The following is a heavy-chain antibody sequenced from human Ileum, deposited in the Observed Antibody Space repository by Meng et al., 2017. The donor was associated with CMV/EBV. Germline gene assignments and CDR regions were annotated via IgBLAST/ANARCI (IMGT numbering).Heavy chain of an antibody. Sequence: GGSLRLSCAASGFTFSTYWMSWVRQAPGKGLEWVANIKQDGGEKYYVDSVKGRFTISRDNAKSSLYLLMNGLRLEDTALYYCARLTYAVAAFWTGHPPHYFDYWGQGTLVTVSS. J-gene: IGHJ4*02. D-gene: IGHD3/OR15-3a*01. CDR3: ARLTYAVAAFWTGHPPHYFDY. CDR2: IKQDGGEK. V-gene: IGHV3-7*01. CDR1: GFTFSTYW.